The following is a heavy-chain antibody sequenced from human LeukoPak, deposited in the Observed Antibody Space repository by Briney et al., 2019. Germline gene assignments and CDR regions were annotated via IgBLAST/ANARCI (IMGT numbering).Heavy chain of an antibody. Sequence: SETLSLTCTVSGGSISSYFWTWIRQPAGKGLGWIGRIYPSGNTNYNPSLKSRVSMSVDTSKNQFSLNLTSVTAADTAVYYCAREGTVARGLDYWGQGTLVTVSS. CDR2: IYPSGNT. J-gene: IGHJ4*02. CDR3: AREGTVARGLDY. CDR1: GGSISSYF. D-gene: IGHD4-17*01. V-gene: IGHV4-4*07.